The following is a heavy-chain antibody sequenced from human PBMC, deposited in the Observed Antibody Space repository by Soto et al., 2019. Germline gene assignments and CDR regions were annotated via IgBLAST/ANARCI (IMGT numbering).Heavy chain of an antibody. D-gene: IGHD3-10*01. J-gene: IGHJ6*02. CDR2: IYSGGST. Sequence: EVQLVESGGGLVQPGGSLRLSCAASGFSVSSNYMSWVRQAPGKGLEWVSIIYSGGSTYYADSVKGRFTFSRDNSKNTLYLQMNSLRAEDKAVYYCVRDGGGSAAYYYGMDVWGQGNTVTVS. V-gene: IGHV3-66*01. CDR3: VRDGGGSAAYYYGMDV. CDR1: GFSVSSNY.